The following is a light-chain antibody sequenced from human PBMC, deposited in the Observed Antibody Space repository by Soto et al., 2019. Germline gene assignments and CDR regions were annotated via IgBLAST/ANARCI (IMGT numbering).Light chain of an antibody. CDR3: SSYTSSNTYV. V-gene: IGLV2-14*01. Sequence: QSALTQPASVSGSPGQSITISCTGTSSDVGGYNYVSWYQQNPGKAPKLMIYEVNNRPSGVSNRFSGSKSGNTASLTISGLQAEDEADYYCSSYTSSNTYVFGTGTKLTVL. CDR2: EVN. CDR1: SSDVGGYNY. J-gene: IGLJ1*01.